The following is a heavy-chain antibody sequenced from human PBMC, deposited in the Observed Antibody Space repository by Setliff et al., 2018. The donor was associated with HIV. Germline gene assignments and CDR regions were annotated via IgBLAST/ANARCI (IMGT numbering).Heavy chain of an antibody. V-gene: IGHV4-4*07. CDR3: ARNFWNGPPDYYYYGMDV. Sequence: SETLSLTCTVSGDSINSYYWSWIRQPAGKGLEWIGRIYTSGTPNYNPSLTRRVTMSLDTSKNQFSLKVRSVTASDTAVYYCARNFWNGPPDYYYYGMDVWGQGTTVTVSS. CDR1: GDSINSYY. CDR2: IYTSGTP. J-gene: IGHJ6*02. D-gene: IGHD3-3*01.